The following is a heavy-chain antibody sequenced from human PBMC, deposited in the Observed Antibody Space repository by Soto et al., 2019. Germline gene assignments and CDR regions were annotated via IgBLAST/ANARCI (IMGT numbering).Heavy chain of an antibody. CDR2: IYYSGST. Sequence: SETLSLTCTVSGGSISSYYWSWIRQPPGKGLEWIGYIYYSGSTNYNPSLKSRVTISVDTSKNQFSLKLSSVTAADTAVYYCARGELRVYYYYMDVWGKGTTVTVSS. D-gene: IGHD1-7*01. CDR1: GGSISSYY. V-gene: IGHV4-59*01. J-gene: IGHJ6*03. CDR3: ARGELRVYYYYMDV.